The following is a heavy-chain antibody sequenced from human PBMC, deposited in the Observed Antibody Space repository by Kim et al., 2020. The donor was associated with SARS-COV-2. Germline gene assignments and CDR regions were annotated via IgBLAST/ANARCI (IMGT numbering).Heavy chain of an antibody. CDR3: ARETFDY. V-gene: IGHV1-18*01. Sequence: YNGNTNYAQKLQGRVTMTTDTSTSTAYMELRSLRSDDTAVYYCARETFDYWGQGTLVTVSS. J-gene: IGHJ4*02. CDR2: YNGNT.